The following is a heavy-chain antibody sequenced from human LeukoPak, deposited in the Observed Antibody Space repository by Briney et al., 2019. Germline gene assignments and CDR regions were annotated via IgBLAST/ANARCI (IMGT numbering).Heavy chain of an antibody. CDR3: ARGGTMGRSYYYYGMDV. Sequence: SGTLSLTCAVYGGSFSGYYWSWIRQPPGKGLEWIGEINHSGSTNYNPSLKSRVTISVDTSKNQFSLKLSSVTAADTAVYYCARGGTMGRSYYYYGMDVWGQGTTVTVSS. D-gene: IGHD3-10*01. J-gene: IGHJ6*02. CDR2: INHSGST. V-gene: IGHV4-34*01. CDR1: GGSFSGYY.